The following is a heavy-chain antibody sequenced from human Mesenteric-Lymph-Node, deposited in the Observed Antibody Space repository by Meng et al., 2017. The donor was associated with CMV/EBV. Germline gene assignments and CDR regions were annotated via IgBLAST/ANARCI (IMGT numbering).Heavy chain of an antibody. V-gene: IGHV4-39*01. Sequence: SGGSISSSGYDWGWLRQPPGKGLEWIGSVYSSRTTYNNPSLKSRITISLDTSKNQFSLNLSSVTAADTGVYYCASRYCSTTTCLFDSWGQGTLVTVSS. D-gene: IGHD2-2*01. CDR3: ASRYCSTTTCLFDS. CDR2: VYSSRTT. J-gene: IGHJ4*02. CDR1: GGSISSSGYD.